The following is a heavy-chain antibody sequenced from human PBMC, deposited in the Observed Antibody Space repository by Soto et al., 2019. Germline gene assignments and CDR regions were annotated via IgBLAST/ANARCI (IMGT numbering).Heavy chain of an antibody. D-gene: IGHD6-13*01. J-gene: IGHJ4*02. CDR3: AKGGGAIAGPDPFDY. Sequence: GSLRLSCAASRFTFSSYAMNWVRQTPGKGLEWVSVISDGGGITYYADSLKGRFTISRDNSMNSSYLQMNRLRAEDTAIYYCAKGGGAIAGPDPFDYWGQGTLVTVSS. CDR2: ISDGGGIT. CDR1: RFTFSSYA. V-gene: IGHV3-23*01.